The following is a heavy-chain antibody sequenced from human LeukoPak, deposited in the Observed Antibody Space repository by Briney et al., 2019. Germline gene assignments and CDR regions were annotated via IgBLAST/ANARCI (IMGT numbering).Heavy chain of an antibody. CDR3: ATSRSGYSYADY. D-gene: IGHD5-18*01. V-gene: IGHV4-59*08. Sequence: SETLSLTCTVSGGSISSYYWSWIRQPPGKGLEWIGYSYYTGSTNYNPSLKSRATISVDTSKNQFSLNLRSVTAADTAMYYCATSRSGYSYADYWGQGTLVTVSS. CDR1: GGSISSYY. CDR2: SYYTGST. J-gene: IGHJ4*02.